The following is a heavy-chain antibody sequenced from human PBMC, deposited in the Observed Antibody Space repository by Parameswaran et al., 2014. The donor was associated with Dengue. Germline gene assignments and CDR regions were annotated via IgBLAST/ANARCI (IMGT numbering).Heavy chain of an antibody. D-gene: IGHD1-26*01. Sequence: VRQMPGKGLEWVSSISSSSSYIYYADSVKGRFTISRDNAKNSLYLQMNSLRAEDTAVYYCARADGGSYRIDYWGQGTLVTVSS. CDR3: ARADGGSYRIDY. V-gene: IGHV3-21*01. CDR2: ISSSSSYI. J-gene: IGHJ4*02.